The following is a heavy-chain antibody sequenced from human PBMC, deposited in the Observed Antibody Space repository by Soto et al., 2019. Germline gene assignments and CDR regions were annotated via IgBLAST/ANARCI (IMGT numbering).Heavy chain of an antibody. CDR2: ISSSATTI. V-gene: IGHV3-48*03. J-gene: IGHJ4*02. CDR1: GFTFRSFE. Sequence: GSLRLSCAASGFTFRSFEMNWVRQAPGKGLEWVSYISSSATTIYDAESVKGRFTISRDNAKTSLYLQMNSLRAEDMAVYYCARGAYSSGPFDYWGQGTLVTVSS. CDR3: ARGAYSSGPFDY. D-gene: IGHD6-19*01.